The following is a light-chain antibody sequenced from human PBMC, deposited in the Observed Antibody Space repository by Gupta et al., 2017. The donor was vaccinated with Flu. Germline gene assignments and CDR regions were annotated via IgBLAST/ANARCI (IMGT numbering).Light chain of an antibody. J-gene: IGLJ2*01. CDR1: SSAVGAYDY. CDR3: YSNRATMF. Sequence: QSALTQPRSVSGSPGQSVAISCTGTSSAVGAYDYVSWYQQHPGQAPKLIIYDVNKRPSGVPYRFTGSNSATTATLTISGLQADDESYYHSYSNRATMFFGGGTRLTVL. V-gene: IGLV2-11*01. CDR2: DVN.